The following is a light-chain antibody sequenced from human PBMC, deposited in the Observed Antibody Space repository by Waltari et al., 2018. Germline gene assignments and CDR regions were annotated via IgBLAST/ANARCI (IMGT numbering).Light chain of an antibody. J-gene: IGLJ1*01. CDR2: DVS. CDR3: SSYTSSSTV. CDR1: SSDGGGYNY. V-gene: IGLV2-14*01. Sequence: QSALTQPASVSGSPGQSFTISCTGTSSDGGGYNYVSWYQQQPGKAPKLMIYDVSNRPSGVSNRFSGSKSGNTASLTISGLQAEDEADYYCSSYTSSSTVFGTGTKVTVL.